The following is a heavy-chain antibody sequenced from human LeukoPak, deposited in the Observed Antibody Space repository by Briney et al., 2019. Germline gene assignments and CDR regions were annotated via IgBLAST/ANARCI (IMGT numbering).Heavy chain of an antibody. J-gene: IGHJ4*02. D-gene: IGHD5-24*01. CDR2: ISGSGVNT. V-gene: IGHV3-23*01. CDR1: GFTFSTYA. Sequence: GGSLRPSCAASGFTFSTYAMSWVRQAPGKGLEWVATISGSGVNTYYADSVKGRFTISRDNSKNTLYVQMNSLRAEDTAVYYCAKAVRVIDMAFDYWGQGTLVTVSS. CDR3: AKAVRVIDMAFDY.